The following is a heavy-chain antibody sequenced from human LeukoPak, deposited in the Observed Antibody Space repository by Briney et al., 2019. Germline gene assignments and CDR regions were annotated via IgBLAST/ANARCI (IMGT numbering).Heavy chain of an antibody. J-gene: IGHJ4*02. CDR1: GGTFSSYA. CDR3: ARGGDGYNLGYFDY. CDR2: IIPIFGTA. D-gene: IGHD5-24*01. V-gene: IGHV1-69*05. Sequence: ASVKVSCKASGGTFSSYAISWVRQAPGQGLGWMGGIIPIFGTANYAQKFQGRVTITTDESTSTAYMELSSLRSEDTAVYYCARGGDGYNLGYFDYWGQGTLVTVSS.